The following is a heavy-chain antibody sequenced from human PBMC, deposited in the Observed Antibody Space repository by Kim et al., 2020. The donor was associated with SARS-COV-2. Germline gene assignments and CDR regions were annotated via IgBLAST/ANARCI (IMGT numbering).Heavy chain of an antibody. D-gene: IGHD3-10*01. CDR1: GYTFTSYG. CDR3: ARDYPRPYYYGSGSYYNNYYYYGMDV. Sequence: ASVKVSCKASGYTFTSYGISWVRQAPGQGLEWMGWISAYNGNTNYAQKLQGRVTMTTDTSTSTAYMELRSLRSDDTAVYYCARDYPRPYYYGSGSYYNNYYYYGMDVWGQGTTVTVSS. V-gene: IGHV1-18*01. J-gene: IGHJ6*02. CDR2: ISAYNGNT.